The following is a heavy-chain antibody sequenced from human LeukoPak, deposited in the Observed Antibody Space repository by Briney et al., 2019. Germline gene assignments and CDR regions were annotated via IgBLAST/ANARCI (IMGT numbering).Heavy chain of an antibody. J-gene: IGHJ4*02. CDR3: SLSNRGSYRPFDY. Sequence: PGGSLRLSCAASGFIFSSYGMHWVRQAPGKGLEWVAFIRYDGRNKYYADSVKGRFTISRDNSKNTLYLQMNSLRAEDTAVYYCSLSNRGSYRPFDYWGQGTLVTVSS. CDR2: IRYDGRNK. D-gene: IGHD3-16*02. CDR1: GFIFSSYG. V-gene: IGHV3-30*02.